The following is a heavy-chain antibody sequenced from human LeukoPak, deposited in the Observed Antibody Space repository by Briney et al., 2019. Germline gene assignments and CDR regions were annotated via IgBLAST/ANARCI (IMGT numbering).Heavy chain of an antibody. CDR1: GGSFSGYY. Sequence: SETLSLTCAVYGGSFSGYYWSWIRQPPGKGLEWIGEINHSGSTNYNPSLKSRVTISVDTSKNQFSLELSSVTAADTAVYYCAEGYFADYYDSSGQDAFDIWGQGTMVTVSS. J-gene: IGHJ3*02. CDR2: INHSGST. CDR3: AEGYFADYYDSSGQDAFDI. V-gene: IGHV4-34*01. D-gene: IGHD3-22*01.